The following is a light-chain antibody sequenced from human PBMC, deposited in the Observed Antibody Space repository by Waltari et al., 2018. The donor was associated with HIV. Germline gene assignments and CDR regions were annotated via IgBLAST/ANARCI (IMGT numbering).Light chain of an antibody. V-gene: IGLV2-14*03. CDR3: SSYSSSTALVV. Sequence: QSALTQPASVSGAPGQSITISCTGTSRAVGGYRYASWYQQHPGKAPKLMIFDVSNRPSGVSNRFSGSKSGNTASLTISGLQAEDEAHYFCSSYSSSTALVVFGGGTKVTVL. CDR1: SRAVGGYRY. J-gene: IGLJ2*01. CDR2: DVS.